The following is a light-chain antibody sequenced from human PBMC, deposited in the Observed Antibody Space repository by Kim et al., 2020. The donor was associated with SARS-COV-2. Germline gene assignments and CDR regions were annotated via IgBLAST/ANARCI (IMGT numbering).Light chain of an antibody. V-gene: IGKV3-15*01. J-gene: IGKJ1*01. CDR3: QHYNDWPPWT. CDR2: GAS. Sequence: SPGERATLSCRASQNINNDLAWYQQIPGQAPSLLIYGASTRATGIPARFSGSGSGTEFTLTISSRQSEDFAVYYCQHYNDWPPWTFGQGTKVDIK. CDR1: QNINND.